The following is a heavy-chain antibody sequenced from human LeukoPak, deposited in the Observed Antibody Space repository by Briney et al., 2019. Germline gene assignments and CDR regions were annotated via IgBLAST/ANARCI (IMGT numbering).Heavy chain of an antibody. CDR2: IYYSGNT. V-gene: IGHV4-39*01. CDR3: ARHTGYSRFPNWFDP. Sequence: SETLSLTCTVSGGSISSSSYYWGWIRQPPGKGLEWIGSIYYSGNTYYNPSLKSRVTISVDTSKNQFSLKLSSVTAADTAVYYCARHTGYSRFPNWFDPWGQGTLVTVSS. D-gene: IGHD6-13*01. J-gene: IGHJ5*02. CDR1: GGSISSSSYY.